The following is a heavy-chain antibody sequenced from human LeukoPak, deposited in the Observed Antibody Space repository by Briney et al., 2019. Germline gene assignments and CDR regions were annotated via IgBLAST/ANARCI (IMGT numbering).Heavy chain of an antibody. CDR2: ISSSSSYI. V-gene: IGHV3-21*01. CDR3: ARLFGGYWFDP. D-gene: IGHD2-15*01. J-gene: IGHJ5*02. CDR1: GFTFSSYG. Sequence: GGSLRLSCAASGFTFSSYGMHWVRQAPGKGLEWVSSISSSSSYIYYADSVKGRFTISRDNAKNSLYLQMNSLRAEDTAVYYCARLFGGYWFDPWGQGTLVTVSS.